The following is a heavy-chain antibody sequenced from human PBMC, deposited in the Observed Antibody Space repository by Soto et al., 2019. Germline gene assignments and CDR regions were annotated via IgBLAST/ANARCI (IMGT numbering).Heavy chain of an antibody. V-gene: IGHV4-30-4*01. CDR2: IYYSGST. Sequence: SETLSLTCTVSGGSISSGDYYWSWIRQPPGKGLEWIGYIYYSGSTYYNPSLKSRVTTSVDTSKNQFSLKLSSVTAADTAVYYCAGERPIIARVKAAFDIWGQGTMVTVSS. CDR3: AGERPIIARVKAAFDI. CDR1: GGSISSGDYY. D-gene: IGHD3-16*02. J-gene: IGHJ3*02.